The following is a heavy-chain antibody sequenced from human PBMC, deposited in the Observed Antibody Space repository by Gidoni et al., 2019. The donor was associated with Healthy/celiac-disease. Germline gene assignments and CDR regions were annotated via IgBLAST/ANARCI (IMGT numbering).Heavy chain of an antibody. D-gene: IGHD3-16*01. CDR1: GGSLSSGDYY. V-gene: IGHV4-30-4*01. CDR3: ARGGRYDYVWGSYYNWFDP. J-gene: IGHJ5*02. CDR2: IYYSGST. Sequence: QVQLQESGPGLVKPSQTLSLTCTVSGGSLSSGDYYWSWIRQPPGKGLEWIGYIYYSGSTYYNPSLKSRVTISVDTSKNQFSLKLSSVTAADTAVYYCARGGRYDYVWGSYYNWFDPWGQGTLVTVSS.